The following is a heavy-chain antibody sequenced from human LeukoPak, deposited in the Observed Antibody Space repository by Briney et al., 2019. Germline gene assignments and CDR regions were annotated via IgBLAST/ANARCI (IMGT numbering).Heavy chain of an antibody. J-gene: IGHJ4*02. CDR1: GFTFSSYG. CDR2: ISYDGSNK. CDR3: ASDRGYSYGTPLDY. V-gene: IGHV3-30*03. D-gene: IGHD5-18*01. Sequence: PGRSLRLSCAASGFTFSSYGMHWVRQAPGKGLEWVAVISYDGSNKYYADSVKGRFTISRDNSKNTLYLQMNSLRAEDTAVYYCASDRGYSYGTPLDYWGQGTLVTVSS.